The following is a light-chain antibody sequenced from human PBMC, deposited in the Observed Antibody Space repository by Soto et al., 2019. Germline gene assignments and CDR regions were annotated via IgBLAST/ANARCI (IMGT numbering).Light chain of an antibody. CDR3: QEYNNWPPIT. CDR2: GAS. Sequence: EIVLTQSPGILSLSPGERATLSCRASQSVSSNYLAWYQHKPGQAPRLLIYGASSRATGIPDRFSGSGSGTKFTLTISSLQSEDFAVYYCQEYNNWPPITFGQGTKVDIK. V-gene: IGKV3-20*01. CDR1: QSVSSNY. J-gene: IGKJ1*01.